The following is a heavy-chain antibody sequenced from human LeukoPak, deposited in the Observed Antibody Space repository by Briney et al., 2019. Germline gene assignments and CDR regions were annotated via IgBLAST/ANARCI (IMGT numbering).Heavy chain of an antibody. CDR3: ARGYGYYESLGSVYYGMDV. D-gene: IGHD3-22*01. Sequence: SETLSLTCTVSGGSISSSYYWGWIRQPPGKGLEWIGSIYYSGSTYYNPSLKSRVTISVDTSKNQFSLKLSSVTAADTAVYYCARGYGYYESLGSVYYGMDVWGQGTTVTVSS. J-gene: IGHJ6*02. V-gene: IGHV4-39*01. CDR1: GGSISSSYY. CDR2: IYYSGST.